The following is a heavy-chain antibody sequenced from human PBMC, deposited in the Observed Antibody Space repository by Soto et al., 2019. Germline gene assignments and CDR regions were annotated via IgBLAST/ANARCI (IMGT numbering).Heavy chain of an antibody. D-gene: IGHD3-3*01. Sequence: ASVKVSCKASGGTFSSYAISWVRQAPGQGLEWMGGIIPIFGTANYAQKFQGRVTITADESTSTAYMELSSLRSEDTAVYYCARGEFGAAYYDFWSGYYFDYWGQGTLVTVSS. V-gene: IGHV1-69*13. J-gene: IGHJ4*02. CDR3: ARGEFGAAYYDFWSGYYFDY. CDR1: GGTFSSYA. CDR2: IIPIFGTA.